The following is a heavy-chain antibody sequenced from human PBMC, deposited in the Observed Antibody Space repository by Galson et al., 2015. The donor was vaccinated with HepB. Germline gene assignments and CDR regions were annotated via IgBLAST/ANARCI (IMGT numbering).Heavy chain of an antibody. CDR1: GSTFSNYA. D-gene: IGHD3-3*02. J-gene: IGHJ4*02. V-gene: IGHV3-23*01. CDR2: ISPTAVYI. Sequence: SLRLSCAASGSTFSNYAMSWVRQAPGKGLEWLSAISPTAVYIYYADSVKGRFTISRDNSRDTLYLQMNSLRAEDTAVYYCTGHILQFDYYWGRGTLVTVSS. CDR3: TGHILQFDYY.